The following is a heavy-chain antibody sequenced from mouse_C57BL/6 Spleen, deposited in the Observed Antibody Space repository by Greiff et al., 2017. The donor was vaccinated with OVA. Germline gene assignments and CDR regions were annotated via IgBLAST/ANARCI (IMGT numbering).Heavy chain of an antibody. CDR2: IDPSDSYT. CDR3: ARGSYDRVDY. J-gene: IGHJ2*01. CDR1: GYTFTSYW. D-gene: IGHD2-12*01. Sequence: QVQLQQPGAELVMPGASVKLSCKASGYTFTSYWMHWVKQRPGQGLEWIGEIDPSDSYTNYNQKFKGKSTLTVDKSSSTAYMQLSSLTSEDSAVDYCARGSYDRVDYWGQGTTLTVSS. V-gene: IGHV1-69*01.